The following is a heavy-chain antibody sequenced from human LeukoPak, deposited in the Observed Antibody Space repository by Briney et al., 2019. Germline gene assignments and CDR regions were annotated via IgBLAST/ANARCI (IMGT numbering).Heavy chain of an antibody. CDR3: ARGRVYSNYVRYFDY. V-gene: IGHV4-34*01. J-gene: IGHJ4*02. CDR2: INHSGST. Sequence: SETLSLTCAVYGGSFSGYYWSWIRQPPGKGLGWIGEINHSGSTNYNPSLKSRVTISVDTSKNQFSLKLSSVTAADTAVYYCARGRVYSNYVRYFDYWGQGTLVTVSS. D-gene: IGHD4-4*01. CDR1: GGSFSGYY.